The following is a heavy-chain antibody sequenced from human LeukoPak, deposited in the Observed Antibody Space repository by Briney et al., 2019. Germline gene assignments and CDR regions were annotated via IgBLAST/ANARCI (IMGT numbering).Heavy chain of an antibody. V-gene: IGHV3-33*01. CDR2: IWYDGSNK. D-gene: IGHD3-22*01. CDR3: ARGYYYDSSGSPYYYYYMDV. Sequence: GGSLRLSCAASGFTFSSYGMHCVRQAPGKGLGWVAVIWYDGSNKYYADSVKGRFTISRENSKNTLYLQMNSLRAEDTAVYYCARGYYYDSSGSPYYYYYMDVWGKGTTVTVSS. CDR1: GFTFSSYG. J-gene: IGHJ6*03.